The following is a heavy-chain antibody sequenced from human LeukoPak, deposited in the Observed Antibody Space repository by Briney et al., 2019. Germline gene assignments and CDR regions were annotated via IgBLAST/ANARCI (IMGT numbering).Heavy chain of an antibody. CDR2: IYTSGTT. V-gene: IGHV4-4*07. J-gene: IGHJ4*02. CDR3: ARLSTVTTSFDY. Sequence: PSETLSLTCTVSGGSISSYYWSWIRQPAGKGLVWIERIYTSGTTHYNPSLKSRVTMSVDTSKNQFSLKLSPVTAADTAVYYCARLSTVTTSFDYWGQGTLVTVSS. D-gene: IGHD4-17*01. CDR1: GGSISSYY.